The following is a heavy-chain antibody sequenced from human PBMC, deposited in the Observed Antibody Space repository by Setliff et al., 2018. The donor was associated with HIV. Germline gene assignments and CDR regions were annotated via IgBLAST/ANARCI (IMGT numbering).Heavy chain of an antibody. J-gene: IGHJ6*02. V-gene: IGHV4-38-2*02. Sequence: KTSETLSLTCTVSGYSISSGYYWSWIRQPPGKGLEWIGYVYSTGSTNSKSSLKSRVTISVDTSKNQFSLKLSSVTAADTAVYYCARANGGYSYGLRGGMDVWGQGTTVTVSS. D-gene: IGHD5-18*01. CDR2: VYSTGST. CDR3: ARANGGYSYGLRGGMDV. CDR1: GYSISSGYY.